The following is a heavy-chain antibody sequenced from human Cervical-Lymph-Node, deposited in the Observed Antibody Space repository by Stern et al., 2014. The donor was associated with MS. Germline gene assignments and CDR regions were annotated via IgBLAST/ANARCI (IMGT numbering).Heavy chain of an antibody. V-gene: IGHV1-18*01. J-gene: IGHJ4*02. CDR2: ITTYDGNT. CDR3: ARAAPSIRTLDY. Sequence: QVQLVQSGAEVKKPGASVKVSCKSSGYTFTNYGVTWVRQAPGQGLEWMGRITTYDGNTRYSQKFQDRIPMTTDTSNNTAYMELRSLRSDDTAVYFCARAAPSIRTLDYWGQGTLVTVSS. D-gene: IGHD3-9*01. CDR1: GYTFTNYG.